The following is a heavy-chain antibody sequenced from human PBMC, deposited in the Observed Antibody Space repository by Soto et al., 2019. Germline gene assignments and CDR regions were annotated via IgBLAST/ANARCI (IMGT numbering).Heavy chain of an antibody. CDR1: GGSFSGYY. D-gene: IGHD3-3*01. Sequence: SETLSLTCAVYGGSFSGYYWSWIRQPPGKGLEWIGEINHSGRTNYNPSLKIRVTISVDTSKNQFSLKLSSVTAADTAVYYCARYDFWSGRFDYWGQGALVTVSS. CDR2: INHSGRT. V-gene: IGHV4-34*01. CDR3: ARYDFWSGRFDY. J-gene: IGHJ4*02.